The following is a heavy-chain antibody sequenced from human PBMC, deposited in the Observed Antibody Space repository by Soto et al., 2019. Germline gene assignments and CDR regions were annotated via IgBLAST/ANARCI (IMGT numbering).Heavy chain of an antibody. J-gene: IGHJ6*02. V-gene: IGHV1-69*13. CDR2: IIPIFGTA. Sequence: ASVKVSCKASGGTFSSYAISWVRQAPGQGLEWMGGIIPIFGTANYAQKFQGRVTITADESTSTAYMELSSLRSEDTAVYYCARDLGYCSSTSGYVEGTYYYYGMDVWGQGTTVTVSS. CDR1: GGTFSSYA. D-gene: IGHD2-2*01. CDR3: ARDLGYCSSTSGYVEGTYYYYGMDV.